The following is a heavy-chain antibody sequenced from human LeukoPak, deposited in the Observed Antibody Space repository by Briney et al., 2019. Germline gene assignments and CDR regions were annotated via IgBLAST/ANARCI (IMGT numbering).Heavy chain of an antibody. CDR2: IYYSGST. D-gene: IGHD3-22*01. Sequence: SETLSLTCTVSGGSISSNSYYWGWIRQPPGKGLEWIGSIYYSGSTYYNPSLKSRVTISVDTSKNQFSLKLSSVTAADTAVYYCASPYYYDNSGCSTFDYWGQGTLVTVSS. V-gene: IGHV4-39*01. CDR1: GGSISSNSYY. J-gene: IGHJ4*02. CDR3: ASPYYYDNSGCSTFDY.